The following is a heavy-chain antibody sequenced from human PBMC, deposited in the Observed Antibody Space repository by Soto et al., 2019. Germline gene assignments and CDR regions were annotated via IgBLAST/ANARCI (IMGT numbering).Heavy chain of an antibody. CDR1: GFTCSSYG. CDR3: AKDTCYYDSSGHYYFDY. D-gene: IGHD3-22*01. Sequence: VGSLMLCCAASGFTCSSYGMSWVRQPPWKWVEWVSAISGSGGSTYYADYVKVRFTISRDNSKNTPYLQMNSLRAEDTAVYYCAKDTCYYDSSGHYYFDYWGQRTLAPVSS. J-gene: IGHJ4*02. V-gene: IGHV3-23*01. CDR2: ISGSGGST.